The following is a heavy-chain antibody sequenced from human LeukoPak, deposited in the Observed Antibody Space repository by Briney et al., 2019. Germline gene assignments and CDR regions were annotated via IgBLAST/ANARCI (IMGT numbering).Heavy chain of an antibody. CDR1: GFTFSSYS. D-gene: IGHD2-21*02. CDR3: ARDLVTGY. Sequence: GGSLRLSCAASGFTFSSYSMNWVRQAPGKGLEWVSYISSSSSTIYYADSVKGRFTISRDNAKNSLYLQMNSLRAEDTAVYYCARDLVTGYWGQGTLVTVSS. CDR2: ISSSSSTI. J-gene: IGHJ4*02. V-gene: IGHV3-48*01.